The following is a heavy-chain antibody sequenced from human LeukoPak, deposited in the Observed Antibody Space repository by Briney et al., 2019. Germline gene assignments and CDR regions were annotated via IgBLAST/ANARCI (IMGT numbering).Heavy chain of an antibody. Sequence: GESLKISWKGSGYSFTSYWIGSVRQMPGKGLEWMGSIYPGDSDTRYSPFFQGQVTISADKSISTAYLQWSSLKASDTAMYYCPRSTYYYDTSGYYSFDYWGQGTLVTLSS. CDR1: GYSFTSYW. D-gene: IGHD3-22*01. CDR3: PRSTYYYDTSGYYSFDY. J-gene: IGHJ4*02. V-gene: IGHV5-51*01. CDR2: IYPGDSDT.